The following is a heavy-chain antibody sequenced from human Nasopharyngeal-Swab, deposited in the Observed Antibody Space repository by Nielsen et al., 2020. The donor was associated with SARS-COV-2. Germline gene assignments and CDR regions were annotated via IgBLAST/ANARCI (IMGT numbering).Heavy chain of an antibody. CDR2: IYPGDSDT. D-gene: IGHD2/OR15-2a*01. CDR1: GYSFSSYW. J-gene: IGHJ3*02. CDR3: ARLIGARSTDAFDI. Sequence: GESLKISCWGSGYSFSSYWIGWVRQMPGKGLEWMGIIYPGDSDTRYSPSFQGQVTISADKSISTAYLQWGSLKASDTAMYYCARLIGARSTDAFDIWGQGTMVTVSS. V-gene: IGHV5-51*01.